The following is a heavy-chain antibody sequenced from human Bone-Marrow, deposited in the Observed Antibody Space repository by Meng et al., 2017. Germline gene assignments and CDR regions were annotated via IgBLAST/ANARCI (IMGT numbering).Heavy chain of an antibody. CDR1: GFTFSSYG. CDR2: IYFDGSNE. D-gene: IGHD1-14*01. J-gene: IGHJ6*02. CDR3: ARDASLTNNYYFYYGMDV. V-gene: IGHV3-33*01. Sequence: GESLKISCAASGFTFSSYGMHWVRQAPGKGLEWVAVIYFDGSNEYYADSVKGRFTISRDISKNTLYLQMNSLRAEDTALYYCARDASLTNNYYFYYGMDVWGQGTTVTVSS.